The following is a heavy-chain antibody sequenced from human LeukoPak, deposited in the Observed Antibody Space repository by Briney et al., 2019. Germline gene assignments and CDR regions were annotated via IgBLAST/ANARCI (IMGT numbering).Heavy chain of an antibody. D-gene: IGHD6-13*01. CDR1: GGSISTYY. V-gene: IGHV4-59*01. CDR3: ARENSNSWYLDY. J-gene: IGHJ4*02. Sequence: PSETLSLTCTVSGGSISTYYWSWIRQPPGKGLEWIGDIYNSGSTYYTPSLKSRVTISGDKPKNQFSLKLSSVTAADTAVYYCARENSNSWYLDYWGQGTLVTVSS. CDR2: IYNSGST.